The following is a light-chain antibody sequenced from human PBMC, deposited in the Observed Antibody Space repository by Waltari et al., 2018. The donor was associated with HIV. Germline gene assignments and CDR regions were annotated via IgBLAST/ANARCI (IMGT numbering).Light chain of an antibody. V-gene: IGLV2-11*01. CDR2: DVS. CDR3: CSYAGSYTYVE. CDR1: TSDVGGSTI. J-gene: IGLJ2*01. Sequence: QAPLTQPPSVSGSPGPSVTISCPGPTSDVGGSTIVPLYQQHPGKAPKLMIYDVSKRPSGVPDRFSGSKSGNTASLTISGLQAEDEADYYCCSYAGSYTYVEFGGGTKLTVL.